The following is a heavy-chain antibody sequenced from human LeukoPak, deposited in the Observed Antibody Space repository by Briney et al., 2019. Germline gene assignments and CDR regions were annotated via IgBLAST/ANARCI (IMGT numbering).Heavy chain of an antibody. J-gene: IGHJ4*02. Sequence: GGSLRLSCAASGINFSGYAMHWVRQAPGKGLEWVAIISYDGSNKNYADSVKGRLTISRDNSNNMLFLQLNSLRTDDTAVYFCATPYSSGWADYWGQGTLVTVSS. CDR1: GINFSGYA. D-gene: IGHD6-19*01. CDR2: ISYDGSNK. V-gene: IGHV3-30*04. CDR3: ATPYSSGWADY.